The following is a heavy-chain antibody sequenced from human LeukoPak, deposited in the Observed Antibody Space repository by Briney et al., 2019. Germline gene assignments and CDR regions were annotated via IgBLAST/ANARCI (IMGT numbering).Heavy chain of an antibody. CDR2: INPSGGST. CDR3: ARGREEAFYYYYYYMDV. D-gene: IGHD1-26*01. J-gene: IGHJ6*03. Sequence: ASVKVSCKASGYTFTSYYMHWVRQAPGQGLEWMGIINPSGGSTSYAQKFQGRVTMTRDTSTSTVYMELSSLRSEDTAVYYCARGREEAFYYYYYYMDVWGKGTTVTVSS. V-gene: IGHV1-46*01. CDR1: GYTFTSYY.